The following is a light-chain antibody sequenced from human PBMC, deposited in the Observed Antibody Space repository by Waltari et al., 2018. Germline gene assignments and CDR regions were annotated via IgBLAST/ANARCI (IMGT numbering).Light chain of an antibody. Sequence: QSALTQPASVSGSPGQSITISCTGTSSDVGGYNYVPWYQQHPGKAPKLMIYDVSKRPSGVSNRFSGSKSGNTASLTISGLQAEDEADYYCSSYTSSSPWVFGGGTKLTVL. CDR3: SSYTSSSPWV. CDR2: DVS. J-gene: IGLJ3*02. V-gene: IGLV2-14*01. CDR1: SSDVGGYNY.